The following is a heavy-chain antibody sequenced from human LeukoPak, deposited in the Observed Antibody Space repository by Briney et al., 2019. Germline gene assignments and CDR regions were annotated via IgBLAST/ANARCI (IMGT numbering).Heavy chain of an antibody. V-gene: IGHV3-21*01. Sequence: GGSLRLSCAASGFTFSSYSMNWVRQAPGKGLEWVSSISSSSSYIYYADSVKGRFTISRDNAKNSLYLQMNSLRAEDTAVYYCARDSFVVVTAIPYYYGMDVWGQGTTATVSS. CDR2: ISSSSSYI. CDR1: GFTFSSYS. D-gene: IGHD2-21*02. J-gene: IGHJ6*02. CDR3: ARDSFVVVTAIPYYYGMDV.